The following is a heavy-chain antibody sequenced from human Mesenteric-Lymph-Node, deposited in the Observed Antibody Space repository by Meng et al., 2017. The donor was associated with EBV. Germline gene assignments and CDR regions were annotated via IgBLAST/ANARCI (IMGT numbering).Heavy chain of an antibody. Sequence: QLQPQESGPGLVKPSETLSLTCTVSGGSTRSSTYYWGWIRQPPGKGLEWIGSIYYTGSTYYNPSLKSRVTIFVDTSKNQFSLKLSSVTAADTAVYYCASLSIVGASSYADYWGQGILVTVSS. V-gene: IGHV4-39*01. CDR3: ASLSIVGASSYADY. CDR1: GGSTRSSTYY. J-gene: IGHJ4*02. D-gene: IGHD1-26*01. CDR2: IYYTGST.